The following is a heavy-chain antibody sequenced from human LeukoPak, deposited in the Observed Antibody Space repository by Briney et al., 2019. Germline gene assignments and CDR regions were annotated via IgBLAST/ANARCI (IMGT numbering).Heavy chain of an antibody. CDR1: GFTFSSYE. J-gene: IGHJ6*03. D-gene: IGHD5-12*01. CDR3: ARGMRYSGYKTKGYYYYYMDV. CDR2: ISSSGSTI. V-gene: IGHV3-48*03. Sequence: PGGSLRLSCAASGFTFSSYEMNWVRQAPGKGLEWASYISSSGSTIYYADSVKGRFTISRDNAKNSLYLQMNSLRAEDTAVYYCARGMRYSGYKTKGYYYYYMDVWGKGTTVTISS.